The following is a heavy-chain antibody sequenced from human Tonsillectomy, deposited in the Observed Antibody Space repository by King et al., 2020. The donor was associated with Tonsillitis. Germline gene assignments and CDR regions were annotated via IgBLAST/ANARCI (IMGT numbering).Heavy chain of an antibody. CDR3: ARDKGDYDSSGYD. CDR2: IYASGTT. CDR1: GGSISSNY. J-gene: IGHJ4*02. D-gene: IGHD3-22*01. Sequence: VQLQESGPGLVKPSETLSLTCTVSGGSISSNYWTWIRQPPGKRREWMGDIYASGTTNSNPSLESRVTISVDTSKNQFSLKLSSVTAADTAVYYCARDKGDYDSSGYDWGQGTLVTVSS. V-gene: IGHV4-59*01.